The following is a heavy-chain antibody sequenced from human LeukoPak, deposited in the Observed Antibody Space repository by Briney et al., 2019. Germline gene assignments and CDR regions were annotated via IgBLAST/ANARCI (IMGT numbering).Heavy chain of an antibody. J-gene: IGHJ6*03. D-gene: IGHD1-26*01. V-gene: IGHV4-38-2*02. CDR3: ATDPPAKLLVYMDV. Sequence: SETLSLTCTVSVYSISSGYYWGWIRQPPGKGLDWIGSIYHSGSTYYNPSLKSRVTISVDTSKNQFSLKLSSVTAADTAVYYCATDPPAKLLVYMDVWGKGTTVTVS. CDR1: VYSISSGYY. CDR2: IYHSGST.